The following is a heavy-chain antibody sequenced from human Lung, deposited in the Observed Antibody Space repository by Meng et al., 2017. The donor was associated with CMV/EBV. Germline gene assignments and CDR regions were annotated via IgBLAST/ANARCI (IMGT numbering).Heavy chain of an antibody. Sequence: ESLKISCAASGFTFSSYSMNWVRQAPGKGLEWVSSISSSSSYIYYADSVKGRFTISRDNAKNSLYLQMNSLRAEDTAVYYCARVLFMGSYYFDYWGQGTLVPFSS. D-gene: IGHD3-10*01. J-gene: IGHJ4*02. CDR2: ISSSSSYI. CDR3: ARVLFMGSYYFDY. V-gene: IGHV3-21*01. CDR1: GFTFSSYS.